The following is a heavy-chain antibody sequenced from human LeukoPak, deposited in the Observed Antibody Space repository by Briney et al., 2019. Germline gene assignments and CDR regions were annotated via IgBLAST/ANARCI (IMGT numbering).Heavy chain of an antibody. CDR3: ARDKIRSRIVVVTTNPYGMDV. CDR2: INPNSGGT. V-gene: IGHV1-2*02. Sequence: ASVKVSCKASGYTFTGYYMHWVRQAPGQGLEWMGWINPNSGGTNYAQKFQGRVTMTRDTSISTAYMELSRLRSDGTAVYYCARDKIRSRIVVVTTNPYGMDVWGQGTTVTVSS. J-gene: IGHJ6*02. D-gene: IGHD2-21*02. CDR1: GYTFTGYY.